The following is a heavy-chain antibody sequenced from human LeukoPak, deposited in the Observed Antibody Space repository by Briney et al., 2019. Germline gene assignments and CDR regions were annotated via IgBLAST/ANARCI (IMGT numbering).Heavy chain of an antibody. CDR2: MYPNRGNT. V-gene: IGHV1-8*01. Sequence: SVKVSCKASGYTFTSYDINWVRQATGQGLEWMGWMYPNRGNTGYAQKFQGRVTLTRNTSISTAYMELSSLRSEDTAVYYCARGTRARFLEWLLIDPWGQGTLVTVSS. CDR1: GYTFTSYD. CDR3: ARGTRARFLEWLLIDP. J-gene: IGHJ5*02. D-gene: IGHD3-3*01.